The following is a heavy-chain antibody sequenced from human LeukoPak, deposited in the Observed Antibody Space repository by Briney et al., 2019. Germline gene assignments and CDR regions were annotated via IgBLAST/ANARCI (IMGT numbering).Heavy chain of an antibody. CDR2: ISGSGGST. CDR3: AKSEYQLLSPFDY. Sequence: GGSLRLSCAASGFTFSSYAMHWVRQAPGKGLEWVSAISGSGGSTYYADSVKGRFTISRDNSKNTLYLQMNSLRAEDTAVYYCAKSEYQLLSPFDYWGQGTLVTVSS. CDR1: GFTFSSYA. J-gene: IGHJ4*02. V-gene: IGHV3-23*01. D-gene: IGHD2-2*01.